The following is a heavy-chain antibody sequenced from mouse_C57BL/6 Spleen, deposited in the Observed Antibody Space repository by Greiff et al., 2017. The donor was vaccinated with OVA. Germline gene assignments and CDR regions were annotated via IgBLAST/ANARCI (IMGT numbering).Heavy chain of an antibody. J-gene: IGHJ2*01. CDR1: GFTFSSYG. V-gene: IGHV5-6*01. D-gene: IGHD4-1*01. CDR3: ARHQSGTVEYYFDY. CDR2: ISSGGSYT. Sequence: EVKLVESGGDLVKPGGSLKLSCAASGFTFSSYGMSWVRQTPDKRLEWVATISSGGSYTYYPDSVKGRFTISRDNAKNTLYLQMSSLKSEDTAMYYCARHQSGTVEYYFDYWGQGTTLTVSS.